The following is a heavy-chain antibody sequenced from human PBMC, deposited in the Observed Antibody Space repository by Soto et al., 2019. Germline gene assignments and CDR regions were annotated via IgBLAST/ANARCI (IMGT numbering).Heavy chain of an antibody. V-gene: IGHV4-30-2*01. CDR1: GGSISSGGYS. J-gene: IGHJ4*02. CDR3: ARGRSGSGWGVDY. CDR2: IYHSGST. D-gene: IGHD3-10*01. Sequence: QLQLQESGSGLVKPSQTLSLTCAVSGGSISSGGYSWSWIRQPPGKGLEWIGYIYHSGSTYYNPSVQSPVTRSVDRSKNQFSRKLSSVAAADTAVYYCARGRSGSGWGVDYWGQGTLVTVSS.